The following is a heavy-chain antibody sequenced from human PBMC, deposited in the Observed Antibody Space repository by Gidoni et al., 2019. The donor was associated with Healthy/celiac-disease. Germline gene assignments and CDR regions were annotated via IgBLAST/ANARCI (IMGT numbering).Heavy chain of an antibody. CDR1: GGSISSGSYY. V-gene: IGHV4-61*02. CDR2: IYTSGST. D-gene: IGHD1-1*01. CDR3: ARGLLNEWLQL. Sequence: QVQLQESGPGLVKPSQTLSLTCTVPGGSISSGSYYWSWIRQPAGKGLEWIGRIYTSGSTNYNPSLKSRVTISVDTSKNQFSLKLSSVTAADTAVYYCARGLLNEWLQLWGQGTLVTVSS. J-gene: IGHJ4*02.